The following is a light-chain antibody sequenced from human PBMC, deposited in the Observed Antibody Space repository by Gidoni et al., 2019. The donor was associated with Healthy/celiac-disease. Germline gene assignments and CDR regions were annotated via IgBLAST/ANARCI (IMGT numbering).Light chain of an antibody. CDR2: GNS. Sequence: QSVLPQPPSVSGAPGQRVTISCTGSSSNIGAGYDVHWYQQLPGTAPKLLIYGNSNRPSGVPDRFSGSKSGTSASLAITGLQAEDEADYYCQSYDSSLSGCVVFGGGTKLTVL. CDR3: QSYDSSLSGCVV. J-gene: IGLJ2*01. CDR1: SSNIGAGYD. V-gene: IGLV1-40*01.